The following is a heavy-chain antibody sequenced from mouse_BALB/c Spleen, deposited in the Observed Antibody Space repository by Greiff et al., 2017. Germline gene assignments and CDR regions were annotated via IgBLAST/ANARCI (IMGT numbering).Heavy chain of an antibody. CDR1: GYTFTSYV. D-gene: IGHD2-9*01. CDR3: ASTYYGYDRYAMDY. Sequence: VQLQQSGPELVKPGASVKMSCKASGYTFTSYVMHWVKQKPGQGLEWIGYINPYNDGTKYNEKFKGKATLTSDKSSSTAYMELSSLTSEDSAVYYCASTYYGYDRYAMDYWGQGTSVTVSS. V-gene: IGHV1-14*01. CDR2: INPYNDGT. J-gene: IGHJ4*01.